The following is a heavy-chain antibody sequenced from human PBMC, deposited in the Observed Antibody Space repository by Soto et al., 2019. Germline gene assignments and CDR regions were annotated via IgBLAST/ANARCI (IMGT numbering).Heavy chain of an antibody. Sequence: ASVKVSCKASGYTFTSYDINWLRQATGQGLEWMGWMNPNSGNTGYAQKFQGRVTMTRNTSISTAYMELSSLRSEDTAVYYCARGSYSSSWYANWFDPWGQGTLVTVSS. CDR2: MNPNSGNT. J-gene: IGHJ5*02. CDR1: GYTFTSYD. CDR3: ARGSYSSSWYANWFDP. D-gene: IGHD6-13*01. V-gene: IGHV1-8*01.